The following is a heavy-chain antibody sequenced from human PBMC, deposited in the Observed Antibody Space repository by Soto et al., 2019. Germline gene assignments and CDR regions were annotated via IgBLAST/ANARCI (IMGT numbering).Heavy chain of an antibody. Sequence: QVHLVESGGGLVRPGGSLRLSCEASGFTFRDYYMTWFRQAPGKGLEWLSYIDSSTKYTNYADSVKGRFTISRDNAKNSLYLQMNSLRADDTAVYYSAREYYYTMDVWGQGTMVTVSS. CDR3: AREYYYTMDV. V-gene: IGHV3-11*05. CDR2: IDSSTKYT. CDR1: GFTFRDYY. J-gene: IGHJ6*02.